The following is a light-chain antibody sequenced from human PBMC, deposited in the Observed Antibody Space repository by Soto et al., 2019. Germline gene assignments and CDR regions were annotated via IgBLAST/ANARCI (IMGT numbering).Light chain of an antibody. CDR1: SSDIGGHNY. CDR2: DVT. V-gene: IGLV2-14*03. CDR3: SSYTSSTTFV. Sequence: QSVLTQPASVFGSPGQSITISCTGTSSDIGGHNYVSWYQQHPGKAPKLLISDVTNRPSGVSNRFSGSKSANTASLTISGLQTEDEAEYYCSSYTSSTTFVFGPGTKLTVL. J-gene: IGLJ1*01.